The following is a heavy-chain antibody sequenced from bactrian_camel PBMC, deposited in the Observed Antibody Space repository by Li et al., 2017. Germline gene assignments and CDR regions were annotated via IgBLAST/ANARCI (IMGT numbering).Heavy chain of an antibody. V-gene: IGHV3S26*01. CDR3: AASPNWAVRSKLSEYDYNY. Sequence: VQLVESGGGSVQSGGSLRLSCAAYRYTSQYFCMAWFRQTTGKEREEVAAIDEDGTTSYADSVKGRFTISKDNAKHTLTLEMNDLKPDDTAMYFCAASPNWAVRSKLSEYDYNYWGQGTQVTVS. J-gene: IGHJ4*01. CDR2: IDEDGTT. CDR1: RYTSQYFC. D-gene: IGHD6*01.